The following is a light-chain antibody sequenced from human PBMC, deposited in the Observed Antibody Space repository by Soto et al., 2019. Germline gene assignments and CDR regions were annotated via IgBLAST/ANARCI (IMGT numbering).Light chain of an antibody. Sequence: QSVLTQPPSVSAAPGQKVTISCAGSSSNIGRNYVSWYQQIPGTAPKLLIYDNNERPSGIPDRFSASKSDTSAALDITGLQTGDEADYYYGTWDSSLRAGVFGGGTKLTVL. CDR1: SSNIGRNY. CDR2: DNN. V-gene: IGLV1-51*01. CDR3: GTWDSSLRAGV. J-gene: IGLJ2*01.